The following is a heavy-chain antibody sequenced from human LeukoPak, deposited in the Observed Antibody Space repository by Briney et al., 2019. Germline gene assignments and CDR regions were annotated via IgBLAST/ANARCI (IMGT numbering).Heavy chain of an antibody. J-gene: IGHJ4*02. V-gene: IGHV3-43D*03. CDR1: GFTFDDYA. CDR3: AKDGGGYCSGGSCSPEYYFDY. D-gene: IGHD2-15*01. Sequence: PGGSLRLSCAASGFTFDDYAMHWVRQAPGKGLEWVSLISWDGGSTYYADSVKGRFTISRDNSKNSLYLQMSSLRAEDTALYYCAKDGGGYCSGGSCSPEYYFDYWGQGTLVTVSS. CDR2: ISWDGGST.